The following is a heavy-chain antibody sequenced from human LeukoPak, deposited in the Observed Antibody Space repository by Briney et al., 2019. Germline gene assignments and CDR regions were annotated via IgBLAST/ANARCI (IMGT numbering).Heavy chain of an antibody. CDR2: ISGSGGST. CDR3: AKGVGHFYGSGSYQGY. Sequence: GGSLRLSCAASGFTFSDYAMTWVRQAPGKGLEWVSAISGSGGSTYYADSVKGRFTISRDNSKNTLYLQMNSLRAEDTAVYYCAKGVGHFYGSGSYQGYWGQGTLVTVSS. CDR1: GFTFSDYA. J-gene: IGHJ4*02. D-gene: IGHD3-10*01. V-gene: IGHV3-23*01.